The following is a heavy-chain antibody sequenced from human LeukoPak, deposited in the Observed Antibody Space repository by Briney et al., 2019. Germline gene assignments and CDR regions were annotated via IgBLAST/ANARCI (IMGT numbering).Heavy chain of an antibody. Sequence: GGSLRPSCAASGFTVSNNYMTWFRQAPGMGLQWVSLIYSDGTTYYADSVKGRFTVSRDNSKNTLYLQMNGLRAVDTAVYYCATDAYSASPQNAYWGQGTLVTVSS. CDR1: GFTVSNNY. CDR3: ATDAYSASPQNAY. D-gene: IGHD1-26*01. J-gene: IGHJ4*02. V-gene: IGHV3-53*01. CDR2: IYSDGTT.